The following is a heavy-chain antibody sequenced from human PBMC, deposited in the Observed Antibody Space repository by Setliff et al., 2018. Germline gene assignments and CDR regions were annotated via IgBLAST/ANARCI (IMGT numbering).Heavy chain of an antibody. CDR3: AKCRAAVAAAFNY. D-gene: IGHD6-19*01. CDR1: GFTFSDYT. V-gene: IGHV3-23*03. CDR2: IRGTSST. Sequence: TGGSLRLSCSASGFTFSDYTMTWVRQAPGKGLEWVSFIRGTSSTYYADSVKGRFTISRDNSNNTLYLQMNSLRAEDTAVYYCAKCRAAVAAAFNYWGQGTLVTVSS. J-gene: IGHJ4*02.